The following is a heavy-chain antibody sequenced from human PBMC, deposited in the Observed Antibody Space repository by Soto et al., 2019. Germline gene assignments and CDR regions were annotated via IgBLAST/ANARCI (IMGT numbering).Heavy chain of an antibody. D-gene: IGHD2-8*01. Sequence: GGSLRLSCAASGFTFSSYSMNWVRQAPGKGLEWVSYISSSSSTIYYADSVKGRFTISRDNSKNTLYLQMNSLRAEDTAVYYCENSDVLMVYARWGQRTLVTVSS. V-gene: IGHV3-48*01. J-gene: IGHJ4*02. CDR2: ISSSSSTI. CDR1: GFTFSSYS. CDR3: ENSDVLMVYAR.